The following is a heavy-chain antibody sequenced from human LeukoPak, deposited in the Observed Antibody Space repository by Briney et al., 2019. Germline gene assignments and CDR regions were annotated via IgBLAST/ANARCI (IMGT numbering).Heavy chain of an antibody. D-gene: IGHD6-13*01. Sequence: PSETLSLTCTVSGGSISSYYWSWIRQPAGKGLEWIGRIYTSGSTNYNPSLKSRVTISVDTSKNQFSLKLSSVTAADTAVYYCARSLDYSSSWYLVRNWFDPWGQGTLVTVSS. J-gene: IGHJ5*02. CDR2: IYTSGST. CDR1: GGSISSYY. CDR3: ARSLDYSSSWYLVRNWFDP. V-gene: IGHV4-4*07.